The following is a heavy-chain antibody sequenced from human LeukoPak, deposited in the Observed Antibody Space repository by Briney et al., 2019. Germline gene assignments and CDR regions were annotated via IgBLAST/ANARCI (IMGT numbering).Heavy chain of an antibody. J-gene: IGHJ4*02. CDR1: GYTFTNYA. V-gene: IGHV7-4-1*02. Sequence: EASVKVSCKASGYTFTNYAVNWVRQAPGQGLEWMGWINTDTENPTYAQGFTGRFVFSLDTSVSTAYLQISSLKAEDTAVYYCARAGIGYCSDNTCSPDYWGQGTLVTVSS. CDR2: INTDTENP. CDR3: ARAGIGYCSDNTCSPDY. D-gene: IGHD2-15*01.